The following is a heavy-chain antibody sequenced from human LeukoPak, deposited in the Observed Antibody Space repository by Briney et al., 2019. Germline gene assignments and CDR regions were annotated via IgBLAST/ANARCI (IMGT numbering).Heavy chain of an antibody. Sequence: GGSLRLSCAASGFTFSNAWMSWVRQAPGKGLEWVSAISGSGGSTYYADSVKGRFTISRDNSKHTLYLQMNSLRAEDTAVYYCAKGEWELQPYYFDYWGQGTLVTVSS. D-gene: IGHD1-26*01. V-gene: IGHV3-23*01. CDR1: GFTFSNAW. J-gene: IGHJ4*02. CDR2: ISGSGGST. CDR3: AKGEWELQPYYFDY.